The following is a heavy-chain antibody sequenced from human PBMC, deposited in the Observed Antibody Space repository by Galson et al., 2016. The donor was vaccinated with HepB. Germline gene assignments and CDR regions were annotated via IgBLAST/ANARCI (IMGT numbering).Heavy chain of an antibody. V-gene: IGHV3-30*04. D-gene: IGHD3-3*01. CDR3: ARAPPLEGSDYNTQYYFDF. J-gene: IGHJ4*02. CDR2: ISYDGNYK. Sequence: SLRLSCAASGFTFNSDAMHWVRQAPSKGLEWVAVISYDGNYKSYADAVKGRFTISRDNSKNTLFLQVNSLRPEDTAVYYCARAPPLEGSDYNTQYYFDFWGQGTLVTVSS. CDR1: GFTFNSDA.